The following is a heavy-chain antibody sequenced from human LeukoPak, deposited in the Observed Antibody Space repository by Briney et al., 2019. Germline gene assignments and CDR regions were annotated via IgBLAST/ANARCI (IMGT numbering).Heavy chain of an antibody. V-gene: IGHV4-59*01. D-gene: IGHD4/OR15-4a*01. Sequence: PSETLSLTCTVSGGPISINYWSWIRQPPGKGLEWIGYIYNSGSTIYNPSLKSRVTISVDTSKNQFSLKLSSVTAADTAVYYCAGASRVRLDYWGQGTLVTVSS. J-gene: IGHJ4*02. CDR1: GGPISINY. CDR2: IYNSGST. CDR3: AGASRVRLDY.